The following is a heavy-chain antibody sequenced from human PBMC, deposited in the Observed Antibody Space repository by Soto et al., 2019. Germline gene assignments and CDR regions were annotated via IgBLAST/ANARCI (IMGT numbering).Heavy chain of an antibody. D-gene: IGHD3-3*01. CDR3: ARGGWRQIDK. CDR1: GGSIGSYY. CDR2: IYYSGST. V-gene: IGHV4-59*08. J-gene: IGHJ4*02. Sequence: QVQLQESGPGLVKPSETLSLTCSVSGGSIGSYYWSWIRQPPGKGLEWIGYIYYSGSTNYNPSLKRRITISVDTSNNQFSLKRSSVTAADTSVYYCARGGWRQIDKCGQGTLVTVSS.